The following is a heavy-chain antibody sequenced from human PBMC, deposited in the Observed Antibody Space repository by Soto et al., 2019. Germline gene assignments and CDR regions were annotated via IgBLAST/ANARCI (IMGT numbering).Heavy chain of an antibody. CDR2: LYHSGST. CDR1: GYSISIGYY. Sequence: ETLSLTCAVSGYSISIGYYWGWIRQPPGKGLEWIGSLYHSGSTYYNPSLKSRVTISVDTSKNQFSLKLSSVTAADTAVYYGAKSRTYXSLWFGRADYYYYGMDVWGQGTTVTVSS. D-gene: IGHD6-13*01. V-gene: IGHV4-38-2*01. CDR3: AKSRTYXSLWFGRADYYYYGMDV. J-gene: IGHJ6*02.